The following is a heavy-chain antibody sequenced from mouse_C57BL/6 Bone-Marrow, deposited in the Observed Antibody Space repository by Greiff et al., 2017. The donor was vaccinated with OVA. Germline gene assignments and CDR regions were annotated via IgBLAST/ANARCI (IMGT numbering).Heavy chain of an antibody. D-gene: IGHD2-2*01. V-gene: IGHV1-81*01. CDR1: GYTFTSYG. Sequence: QVQLKESGAELARPGASVKLSCKASGYTFTSYGISWVKQRTGQGLEWIGEIYPRSGNTYYNEKFKGKATLTADKSSSTAYMELRSLTSEDSAVYFCARSHGNDVRWGQGTSVTGSS. J-gene: IGHJ4*01. CDR2: IYPRSGNT. CDR3: ARSHGNDVR.